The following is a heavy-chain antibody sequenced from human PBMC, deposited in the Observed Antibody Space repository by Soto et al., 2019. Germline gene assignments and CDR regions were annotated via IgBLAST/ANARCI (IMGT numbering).Heavy chain of an antibody. Sequence: EVQLLESGGGLVQPGGSVRLSCAASGFTFSSYAMSWVRQAPGKGLEWVSAISGSGGSTYYADSVKGRFTISRDNSKNTLYLQMNSLRAEDTAVYYCAKVGSSSWYFDYWGQATLVTVSS. CDR2: ISGSGGST. CDR1: GFTFSSYA. CDR3: AKVGSSSWYFDY. D-gene: IGHD6-13*01. J-gene: IGHJ4*02. V-gene: IGHV3-23*01.